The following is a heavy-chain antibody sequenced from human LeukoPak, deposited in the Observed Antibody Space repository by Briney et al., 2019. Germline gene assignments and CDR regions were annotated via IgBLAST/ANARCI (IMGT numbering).Heavy chain of an antibody. CDR1: GFTVSSNY. D-gene: IGHD5-24*01. J-gene: IGHJ4*02. CDR2: IYSGGST. V-gene: IGHV3-53*01. CDR3: ARGGRDGYNPGY. Sequence: GSLRLSRAASGFTVSSNYMSWVRQAPGKGLGGGSVIYSGGSTYYADSVKGRFTISRDNSKNTLYLQMNSLRAEDTAVYYCARGGRDGYNPGYWGQGTLVTVSS.